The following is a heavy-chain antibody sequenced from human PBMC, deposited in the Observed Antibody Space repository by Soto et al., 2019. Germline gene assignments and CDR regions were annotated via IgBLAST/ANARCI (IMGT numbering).Heavy chain of an antibody. V-gene: IGHV1-69*02. CDR2: IIPILGIA. J-gene: IGHJ4*02. CDR1: GGTFSSYT. Sequence: QVQLVQSGAEVKKPGSSVKVSCKASGGTFSSYTISWVRQAPGQGLEWMGRIIPILGIANYAQKFQGRVTITADKSTSTAYMELSSLRSEDTAVYYCATWSGYSYVYYFDYWGQGTLVTVSS. CDR3: ATWSGYSYVYYFDY. D-gene: IGHD5-18*01.